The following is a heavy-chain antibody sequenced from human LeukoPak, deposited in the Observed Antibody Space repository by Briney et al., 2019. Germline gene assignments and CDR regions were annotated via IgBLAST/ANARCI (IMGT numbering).Heavy chain of an antibody. CDR1: GGSFRNYY. CDR2: IYYTGST. J-gene: IGHJ5*02. D-gene: IGHD4-17*01. V-gene: IGHV4-59*01. Sequence: SETLSLTWTLSGGSFRNYYWGSIRQPPAKGLEWVGYIYYTGSTKYHPSLKSRVTMSVDTSKNQFSLTLSSVTAADTAVYYCAREIPTGTNWIDPWGQGTLVTVAS. CDR3: AREIPTGTNWIDP.